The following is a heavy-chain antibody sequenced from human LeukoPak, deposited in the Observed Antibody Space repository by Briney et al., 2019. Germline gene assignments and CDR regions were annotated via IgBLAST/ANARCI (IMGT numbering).Heavy chain of an antibody. Sequence: GGSLRLSCAVSGFTFSSYGMHWVRQAPGKGLEWVAVIWYDGSNKYYADSVKGRFTISRDNSKNTLYLQMNSLRAEDTAVYYCAKPKGNYGSGSCIDYWGQGTLVTVSS. CDR3: AKPKGNYGSGSCIDY. CDR1: GFTFSSYG. V-gene: IGHV3-33*03. D-gene: IGHD3-10*01. CDR2: IWYDGSNK. J-gene: IGHJ4*02.